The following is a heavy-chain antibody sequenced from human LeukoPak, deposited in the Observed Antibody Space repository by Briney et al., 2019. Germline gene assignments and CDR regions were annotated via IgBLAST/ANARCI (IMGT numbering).Heavy chain of an antibody. V-gene: IGHV4-59*01. J-gene: IGHJ4*02. CDR2: IYYSGST. CDR3: ARDSWVRGVITPFDY. CDR1: GGSISSYY. D-gene: IGHD3-10*01. Sequence: PSETLSLTCTVSGGSISSYYWSWVRQPPGKGLEWIGYIYYSGSTNYNPSLKSRVTISVDTSKNQFSLKLSSVTAADTAVYYCARDSWVRGVITPFDYWGQGTLVTVSS.